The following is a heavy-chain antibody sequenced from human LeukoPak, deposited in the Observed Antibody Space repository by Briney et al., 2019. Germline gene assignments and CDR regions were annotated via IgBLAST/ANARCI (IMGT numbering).Heavy chain of an antibody. V-gene: IGHV4-4*07. D-gene: IGHD3-22*01. CDR3: ASGYYDSSGYFVDY. CDR2: IYTSGST. CDR1: GGSISSYY. Sequence: PSGTLSLTCTVSGGSISSYYRSWIRQPAGKGLDWIGRIYTSGSTNYNPSLKSRVTMSVDTSKNQFPLKLSSVTAADTAVYYCASGYYDSSGYFVDYWGQGTLVTVSS. J-gene: IGHJ4*02.